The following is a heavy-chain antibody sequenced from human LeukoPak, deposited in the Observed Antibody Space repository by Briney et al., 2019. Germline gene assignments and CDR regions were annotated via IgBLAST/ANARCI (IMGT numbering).Heavy chain of an antibody. CDR1: GYRFTSYG. CDR3: ARDRDGYNGGGY. Sequence: ASVKVPCKASGYRFTSYGISWVRQAPGQGLEWMGWISAYNVNTNNAQKLQGRVTMTTDTSTSTAYMELRSLRPDDTAVYYCARDRDGYNGGGYWGQGTLVTVSS. D-gene: IGHD5-24*01. J-gene: IGHJ4*02. CDR2: ISAYNVNT. V-gene: IGHV1-18*01.